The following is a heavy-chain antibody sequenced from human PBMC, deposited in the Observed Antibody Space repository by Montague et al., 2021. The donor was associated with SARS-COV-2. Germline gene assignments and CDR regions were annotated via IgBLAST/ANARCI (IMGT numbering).Heavy chain of an antibody. J-gene: IGHJ5*02. V-gene: IGHV3-30-3*01. CDR3: AREGRFADNVLLWFGELPVNNWFDP. Sequence: SRRISCAASGFTFSSYAMHWVRQAPGKGLEWVAVISYDGSNKYYSDSVKGRFTISRDNSKNTLYLQMNSLRAEDTAVYYCAREGRFADNVLLWFGELPVNNWFDPWGQGTLVTVSS. CDR1: GFTFSSYA. CDR2: ISYDGSNK. D-gene: IGHD3-10*01.